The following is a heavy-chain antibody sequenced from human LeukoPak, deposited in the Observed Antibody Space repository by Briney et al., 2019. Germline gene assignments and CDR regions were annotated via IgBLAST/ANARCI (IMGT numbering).Heavy chain of an antibody. CDR1: GFTFSSYA. D-gene: IGHD3-22*01. CDR3: AKGYYYDSSGYYGY. Sequence: GGPLRLSCAASGFTFSSYAMSWVRQAPGKGLEWVSAISGSGGSTYYADSVKGRFTISRDNSKNTLYLQMNSLRAEDTAVYYCAKGYYYDSSGYYGYWGQGTLVTVSS. J-gene: IGHJ4*02. V-gene: IGHV3-23*01. CDR2: ISGSGGST.